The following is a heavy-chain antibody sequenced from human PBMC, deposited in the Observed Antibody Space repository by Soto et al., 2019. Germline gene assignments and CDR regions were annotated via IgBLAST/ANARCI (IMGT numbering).Heavy chain of an antibody. D-gene: IGHD1-26*01. CDR2: TNEDGSAK. J-gene: IGHJ4*02. CDR3: VRGGATRPDY. Sequence: GGSLRLACAASEFTFSSYWMSWVRQAPGKGLEWVANTNEDGSAKFYVDSVKDRFIISRDNAKNSLYLQMDSLRADDTAMYYSVRGGATRPDYWGQGTLVTVSS. V-gene: IGHV3-7*01. CDR1: EFTFSSYW.